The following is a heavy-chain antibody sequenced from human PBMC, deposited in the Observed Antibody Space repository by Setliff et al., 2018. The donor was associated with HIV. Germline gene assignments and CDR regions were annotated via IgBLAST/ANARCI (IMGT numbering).Heavy chain of an antibody. Sequence: PSETLSLTCSVSGGSVGSVNYYWSWIRQPPGKGLEWIGYIHYTGSTTYNPSLKSRVTISVDTSKNQFSLELSSVTAADTAVYYCAREKSGAGLLDAFDIWGQGTMVTVSS. D-gene: IGHD1-26*01. V-gene: IGHV4-61*01. J-gene: IGHJ3*02. CDR3: AREKSGAGLLDAFDI. CDR1: GGSVGSVNYY. CDR2: IHYTGST.